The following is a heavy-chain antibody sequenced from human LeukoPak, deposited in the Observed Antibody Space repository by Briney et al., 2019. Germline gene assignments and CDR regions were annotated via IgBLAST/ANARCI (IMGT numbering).Heavy chain of an antibody. CDR2: IIPIFGTA. V-gene: IGHV1-69*06. J-gene: IGHJ4*02. D-gene: IGHD6-6*01. CDR3: ARDKARYSSSFDY. Sequence: ASVKVSCKASGGTFSSYAISWVRQAPGQGLEWMGGIIPIFGTANYAQKFQGRVTITADKSTSTAYMELRSLRSDDTAVYYCARDKARYSSSFDYWGQGTLVTVSS. CDR1: GGTFSSYA.